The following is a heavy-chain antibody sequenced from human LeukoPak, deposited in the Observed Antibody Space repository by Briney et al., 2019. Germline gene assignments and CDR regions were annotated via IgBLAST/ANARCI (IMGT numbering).Heavy chain of an antibody. V-gene: IGHV3-20*04. CDR2: IDWEGGRT. J-gene: IGHJ3*01. D-gene: IGHD2-8*02. CDR1: GFPFTTYD. Sequence: GGSLRLSCEASGFPFTTYDMAWVRQAPGKGLERVAGIDWEGGRTGFAESVKGRFTISRDTVRNFLYLEVNSLRAEDTALYFCAREGGPLTGVLDAFDLWGQGTMVIVSS. CDR3: AREGGPLTGVLDAFDL.